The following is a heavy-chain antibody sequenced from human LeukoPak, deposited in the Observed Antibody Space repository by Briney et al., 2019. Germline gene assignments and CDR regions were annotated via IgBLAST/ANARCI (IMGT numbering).Heavy chain of an antibody. V-gene: IGHV3-21*01. CDR3: ARVGQQLVRPDY. D-gene: IGHD6-13*01. CDR1: GFTFSSYS. J-gene: IGHJ4*02. Sequence: GGSLRLSCAASGFTFSSYSMNWVRQVPGKGLEWVSSISSSSSYIYYADSVKGRFTISRDNAKNSLYLQMNSLRAEDTAVYYCARVGQQLVRPDYWGQGTLVTVSS. CDR2: ISSSSSYI.